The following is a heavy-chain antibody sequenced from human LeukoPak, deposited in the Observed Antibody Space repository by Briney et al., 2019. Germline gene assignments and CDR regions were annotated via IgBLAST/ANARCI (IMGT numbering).Heavy chain of an antibody. CDR2: ISWNSGSI. D-gene: IGHD5-12*01. CDR3: AKARSYGGYLYFDY. J-gene: IGHJ4*02. Sequence: GGSLRLSCAASGFTFDDYAMHWVRQAPGKGLEWVSGISWNSGSIGYADSVKGRFTISRDNAKNSLYLRMNSLRAEDTALYYCAKARSYGGYLYFDYWGQGTLVTVSS. CDR1: GFTFDDYA. V-gene: IGHV3-9*01.